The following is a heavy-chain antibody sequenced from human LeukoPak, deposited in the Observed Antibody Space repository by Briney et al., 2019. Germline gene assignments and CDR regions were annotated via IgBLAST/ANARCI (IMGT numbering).Heavy chain of an antibody. Sequence: KPSETLSLTCAVYGGSFSGYYWSWIRQPPGRGLEWVGEINHSGSTNYNQSLKSQVTISVDTSKNQFSLKLSSLTAAYTAVYYCARGLRFAHPFDIWGQGTMVPVSS. CDR1: GGSFSGYY. V-gene: IGHV4-34*01. CDR2: INHSGST. D-gene: IGHD3-16*01. J-gene: IGHJ3*02. CDR3: ARGLRFAHPFDI.